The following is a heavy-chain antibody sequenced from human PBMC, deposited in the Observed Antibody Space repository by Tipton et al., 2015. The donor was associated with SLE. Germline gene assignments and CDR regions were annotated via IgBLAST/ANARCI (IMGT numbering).Heavy chain of an antibody. J-gene: IGHJ6*02. CDR1: GFTFSTSA. Sequence: SGFTFSTSAMHWVRQAPGKGLEWVALLTWGGDHTNYADSFKGRFIISRDDDKTSLFLQMNSLRSEDSGVYYCAKAHLPNSYFDVMDLWGQGTPVTVSS. CDR2: LTWGGDHT. V-gene: IGHV3-43*02. CDR3: AKAHLPNSYFDVMDL. D-gene: IGHD4-23*01.